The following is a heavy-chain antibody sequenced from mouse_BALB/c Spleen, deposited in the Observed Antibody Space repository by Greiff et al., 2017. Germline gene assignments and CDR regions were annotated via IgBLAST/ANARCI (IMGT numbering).Heavy chain of an antibody. CDR3: AAYYGSSNYAMDY. J-gene: IGHJ4*01. D-gene: IGHD1-1*01. V-gene: IGHV3-6*02. CDR1: GYSITSGYF. CDR2: ISYDGSN. Sequence: EVQLQESGPGLVKPSQSLYLTCSVTGYSITSGYFWYWIRQFPGNKLEWMGYISYDGSNNYNPSLKNRIAITRDTAKNQFFLKLNSVTTEDTATYYCAAYYGSSNYAMDYWGQGTSVTVSA.